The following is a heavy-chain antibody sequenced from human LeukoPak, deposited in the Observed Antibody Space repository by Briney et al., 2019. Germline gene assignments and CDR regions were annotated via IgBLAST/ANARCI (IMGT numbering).Heavy chain of an antibody. CDR2: IYPGDSDT. Sequence: GESLKISCKGSGYSFTNYWIGWVRQMPGKGLEWMGLIYPGDSDTRYSPSFQGQVTISADKSISTAYLQWSSLKASDTAMYYCARAHYYDSSGYSDYWGQGTLVTVSS. CDR3: ARAHYYDSSGYSDY. CDR1: GYSFTNYW. V-gene: IGHV5-51*01. J-gene: IGHJ4*02. D-gene: IGHD3-22*01.